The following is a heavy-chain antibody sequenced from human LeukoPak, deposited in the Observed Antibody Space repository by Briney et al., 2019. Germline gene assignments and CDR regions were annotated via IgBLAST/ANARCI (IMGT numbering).Heavy chain of an antibody. D-gene: IGHD6-6*01. CDR2: IYHSGST. V-gene: IGHV4-38-2*02. CDR3: ARERSSSSDY. Sequence: SETLSLTCAVSGYSISSGYYWGWIRQLPGKGLEWIGSIYHSGSTYYNPSLKSRVTISVDTSKNQFSLKLSSVTAADAAIYYCARERSSSSDYWGQGTLVTVSS. J-gene: IGHJ4*02. CDR1: GYSISSGYY.